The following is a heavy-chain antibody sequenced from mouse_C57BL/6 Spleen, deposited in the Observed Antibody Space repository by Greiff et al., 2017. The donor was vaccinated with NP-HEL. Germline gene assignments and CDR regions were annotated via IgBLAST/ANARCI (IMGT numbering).Heavy chain of an antibody. D-gene: IGHD1-1*01. CDR3: ARYEDYGSSYLYYFDY. Sequence: EVQLQQSGPELVKPGASVKISCKASGYSFTGYYMNWVKQSPEKSLEWIGEINPSTGGTTYNQKFKAKATLTVDQSSSTAYMQLKSLTSEDSAVYYCARYEDYGSSYLYYFDYWGQGTTLTVSS. CDR1: GYSFTGYY. V-gene: IGHV1-42*01. J-gene: IGHJ2*01. CDR2: INPSTGGT.